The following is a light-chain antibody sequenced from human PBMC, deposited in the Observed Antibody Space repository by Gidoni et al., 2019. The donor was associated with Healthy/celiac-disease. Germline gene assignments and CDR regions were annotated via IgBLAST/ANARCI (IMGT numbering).Light chain of an antibody. CDR1: HSISSW. CDR2: DAS. J-gene: IGKJ1*01. V-gene: IGKV1-5*01. CDR3: QQYNSYSET. Sequence: DIQTTQSPSTLSASVGDRVTITCRASHSISSWLAWYQQKPGKAPKLLIYDASSLESGVPSRFSGSGSGTEFTLTISSLQPDDFATYYCQQYNSYSETFGQGTKVEIK.